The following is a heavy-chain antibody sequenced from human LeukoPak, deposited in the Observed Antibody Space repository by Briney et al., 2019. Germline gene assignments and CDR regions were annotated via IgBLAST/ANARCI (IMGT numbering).Heavy chain of an antibody. CDR3: ARGLRFLEWFDAFDI. CDR2: IYYSGGT. D-gene: IGHD3-3*01. V-gene: IGHV4-59*01. J-gene: IGHJ3*02. Sequence: SSETLSLTCTVSGGSISSYYWSWIRQPPGKGLEWIGYIYYSGGTNYNPSLKSRVTISVDTSKNQFSLKLSSVTAADTAVYYCARGLRFLEWFDAFDIWGQGTMVTVSS. CDR1: GGSISSYY.